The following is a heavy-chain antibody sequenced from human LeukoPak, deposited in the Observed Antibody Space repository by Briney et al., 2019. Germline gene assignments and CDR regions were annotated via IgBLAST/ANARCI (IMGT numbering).Heavy chain of an antibody. CDR2: IRYDGSNK. Sequence: GGSLRLSCVASGFIFSSYGMHWVRQAPGKGLDWVAFIRYDGSNKYYADSVKGRFTISRDNSKNTLYLQMNSLRAEDTAVYYCARDYYESSGYYPWNYWGQGTLVTVSS. CDR3: ARDYYESSGYYPWNY. V-gene: IGHV3-30*02. D-gene: IGHD3-22*01. J-gene: IGHJ4*02. CDR1: GFIFSSYG.